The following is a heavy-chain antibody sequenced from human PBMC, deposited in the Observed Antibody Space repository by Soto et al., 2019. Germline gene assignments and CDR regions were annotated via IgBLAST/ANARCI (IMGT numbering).Heavy chain of an antibody. CDR2: MNPYSGNR. J-gene: IGHJ3*02. V-gene: IGHV1-8*01. D-gene: IGHD5-12*01. CDR1: GYSFTSYD. CDR3: ARGGFYSAYRVDAFEI. Sequence: QVQLVQSGADVKKPGASVRVSCKAAGYSFTSYDINWVRQATGQGLEWMGWMNPYSGNRGYAQIVQGRVPMTRTTSTSTAYMTLSSLRSEDTAVYYCARGGFYSAYRVDAFEIWGQGTMVTVSS.